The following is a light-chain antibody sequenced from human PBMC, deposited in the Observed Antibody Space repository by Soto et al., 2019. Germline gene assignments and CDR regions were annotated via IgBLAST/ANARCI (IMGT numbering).Light chain of an antibody. J-gene: IGLJ1*01. V-gene: IGLV2-18*01. CDR2: EVI. CDR3: SLYTSSSTYV. CDR1: SRDVGSYNR. Sequence: QSVLTQPPSVSGSPGQSVTISCTGTSRDVGSYNRVSWYQHPPRTAPRLIIYEVINRPSGVPDRFSGSKSGNTASLTISGLQAEDEADYYCSLYTSSSTYVFGTGTKVTVL.